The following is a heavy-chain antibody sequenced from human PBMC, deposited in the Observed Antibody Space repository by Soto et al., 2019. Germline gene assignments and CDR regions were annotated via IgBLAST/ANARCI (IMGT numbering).Heavy chain of an antibody. CDR1: GFTFSSYA. J-gene: IGHJ4*02. CDR3: AKDQDYYGSGSYYNEFVPFDY. V-gene: IGHV3-23*01. CDR2: ISGSGGST. Sequence: HPGGSLRLSCAASGFTFSSYAMSWVRQAPGKGLEWVSAISGSGGSTYYADSVKGRFTISRDNSKNTLYLQMNSLRAEDTAVYYCAKDQDYYGSGSYYNEFVPFDYWGQGTLVTVSS. D-gene: IGHD3-10*01.